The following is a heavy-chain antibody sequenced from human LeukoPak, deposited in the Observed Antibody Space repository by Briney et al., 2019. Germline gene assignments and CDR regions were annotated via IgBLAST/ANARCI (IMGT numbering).Heavy chain of an antibody. CDR2: ISGSGGRI. Sequence: GGSLRLSCAASGFTFSNYWMHWVRQAPGKGLEWVSAISGSGGRIYYGASVKGRFTISRDNSKNTLNLQMNSLRAEDTAVYYCATSKYSGSYWGQGTLVTVSS. CDR3: ATSKYSGSY. J-gene: IGHJ4*02. D-gene: IGHD1-26*01. CDR1: GFTFSNYW. V-gene: IGHV3-23*01.